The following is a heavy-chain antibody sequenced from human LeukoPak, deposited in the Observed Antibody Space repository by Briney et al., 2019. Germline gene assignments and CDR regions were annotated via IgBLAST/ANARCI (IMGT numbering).Heavy chain of an antibody. CDR2: ISAYNGNT. CDR1: GYTFTSYG. Sequence: ASVKVSCKTSGYTFTSYGISWVRQAPGQGLEWMGWISAYNGNTNYAQKLQGRVTMTTDTSTSTAYMELRSLRSDDTAVYYCARSSGWSDYYYYYGMVVWGQGTTVTVSS. J-gene: IGHJ6*02. D-gene: IGHD6-19*01. CDR3: ARSSGWSDYYYYYGMVV. V-gene: IGHV1-18*01.